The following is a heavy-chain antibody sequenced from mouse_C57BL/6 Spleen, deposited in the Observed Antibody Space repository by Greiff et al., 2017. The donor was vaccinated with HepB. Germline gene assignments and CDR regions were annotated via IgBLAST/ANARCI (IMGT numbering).Heavy chain of an antibody. J-gene: IGHJ4*01. CDR3: ARFGLGYYAMDY. D-gene: IGHD3-1*01. Sequence: QVQLKQPGAELVRPGSSVKLSCKASGYTFTSYWMDWVKQRPGQGLEWIGNIYPSDSETHYNQKFKDKATLTVDKSSSTAYMQLSSLTSEDSAVYYCARFGLGYYAMDYWGQGTSVTVSS. V-gene: IGHV1-61*01. CDR2: IYPSDSET. CDR1: GYTFTSYW.